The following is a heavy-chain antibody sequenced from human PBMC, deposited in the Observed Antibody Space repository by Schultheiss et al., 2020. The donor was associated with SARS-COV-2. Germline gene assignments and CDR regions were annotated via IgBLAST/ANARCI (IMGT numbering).Heavy chain of an antibody. V-gene: IGHV3-74*01. CDR1: GFTFSSYW. CDR3: SAKTYYYYYGMDV. Sequence: GESLKISCAASGFTFSSYWMHWVRQAPGKGLMWVSRTDTDGSVTNYADSVKGRFTISRDNAKNTLYLQMNSLRADDTAVYYCSAKTYYYYYGMDVWGQGTTVTVSS. J-gene: IGHJ6*02. CDR2: TDTDGSVT.